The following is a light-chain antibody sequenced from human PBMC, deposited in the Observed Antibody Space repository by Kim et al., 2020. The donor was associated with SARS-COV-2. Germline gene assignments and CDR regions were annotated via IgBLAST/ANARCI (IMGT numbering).Light chain of an antibody. V-gene: IGKV1-39*01. Sequence: ASVGDRVTITCRASQNINIYLSWYHHKPGKAPKLLIYNASTLHRGLPSRFSGSGSGTDFTLTITTLQPGDFATYYCQQSYITPITFGQGTRLEIK. J-gene: IGKJ5*01. CDR2: NAS. CDR3: QQSYITPIT. CDR1: QNINIY.